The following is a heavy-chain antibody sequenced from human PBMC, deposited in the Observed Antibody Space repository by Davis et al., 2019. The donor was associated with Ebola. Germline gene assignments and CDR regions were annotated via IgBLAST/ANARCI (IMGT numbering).Heavy chain of an antibody. CDR2: IYSGGST. D-gene: IGHD6-6*01. V-gene: IGHV3-53*01. CDR3: ARASIAARVYYFDY. J-gene: IGHJ4*02. Sequence: GESLKISCAASGFTVSSNYMSWVRQAPGKGLEWVSVIYSGGSTYYADSVKGRFTISRDNSKNTLYLQMNSLRAEDTAVYYCARASIAARVYYFDYWGQGTLVTVSS. CDR1: GFTVSSNY.